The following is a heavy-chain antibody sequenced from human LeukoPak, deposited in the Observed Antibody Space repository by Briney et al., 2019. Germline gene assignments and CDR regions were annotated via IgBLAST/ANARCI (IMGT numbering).Heavy chain of an antibody. CDR3: ARYYGSGSYFDY. Sequence: ASVKVSCKASGYTFTGYYMHWVRQALGQGLEWMGWINPNSGGTNYAQKFQGRVTMTRDTSISTAYMELSRLRSDDTAVYYCARYYGSGSYFDYWGQGTLVTVSS. CDR1: GYTFTGYY. CDR2: INPNSGGT. J-gene: IGHJ4*02. V-gene: IGHV1-2*02. D-gene: IGHD3-10*01.